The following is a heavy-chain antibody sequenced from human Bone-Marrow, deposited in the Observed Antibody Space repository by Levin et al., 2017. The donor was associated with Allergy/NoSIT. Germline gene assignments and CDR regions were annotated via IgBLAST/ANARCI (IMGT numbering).Heavy chain of an antibody. J-gene: IGHJ4*02. Sequence: PSETLSLTCAVYGGSFSGYYWSWIRQPPGKGLEWIGEINHSGSTNYNPSLKSRVTISVDTSKNQFSLKLSSVTAADTAVYYCARGGDGSPLPNWGQGTLVTVSS. CDR1: GGSFSGYY. CDR2: INHSGST. CDR3: ARGGDGSPLPN. V-gene: IGHV4-34*01. D-gene: IGHD5-24*01.